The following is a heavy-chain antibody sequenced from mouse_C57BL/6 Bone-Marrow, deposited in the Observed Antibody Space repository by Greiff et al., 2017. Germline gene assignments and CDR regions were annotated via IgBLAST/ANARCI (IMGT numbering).Heavy chain of an antibody. V-gene: IGHV5-15*01. D-gene: IGHD1-1*02. Sequence: EVQVVESGGGLVQPGGSLKLSCAASGFTFSDYGMAWVRQAPRTGPEWVAFISNLAYSIYYADTVTGRFPISRENAKNTLYLEMSSLRSEDTAMYYGERRGGGSHYDAMDYWGQGTSVTVSS. CDR2: ISNLAYSI. J-gene: IGHJ4*01. CDR3: ERRGGGSHYDAMDY. CDR1: GFTFSDYG.